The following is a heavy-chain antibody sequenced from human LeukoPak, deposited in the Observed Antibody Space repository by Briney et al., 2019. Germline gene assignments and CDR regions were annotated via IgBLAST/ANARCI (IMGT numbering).Heavy chain of an antibody. D-gene: IGHD5-18*01. CDR1: GFTFSSYS. V-gene: IGHV3-21*01. Sequence: GGSLRLSCAASGFTFSSYSMNWVRQAPGKGLEWVSSISSSSSYIYYADSVKSQFTISRDNAKNSLYLQMNSLRAEDTAVYYCARSSGIQLRFFAFDIWGQGTMVTVSS. J-gene: IGHJ3*02. CDR2: ISSSSSYI. CDR3: ARSSGIQLRFFAFDI.